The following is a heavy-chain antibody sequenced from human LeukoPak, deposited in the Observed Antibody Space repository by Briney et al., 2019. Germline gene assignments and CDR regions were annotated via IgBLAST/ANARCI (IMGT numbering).Heavy chain of an antibody. CDR3: ARERYSYGLDY. V-gene: IGHV3-11*01. J-gene: IGHJ4*02. CDR1: GFTFSDFY. CDR2: ISSSGSTI. Sequence: GSLRLSCAASGFTFSDFYMSWIRQAPGNGLEWVSYISSSGSTIYYADSVKGRFTISRDNAKNSLYLQMNSLRAEDTAVYYCARERYSYGLDYWGQGTLVTVSS. D-gene: IGHD5-18*01.